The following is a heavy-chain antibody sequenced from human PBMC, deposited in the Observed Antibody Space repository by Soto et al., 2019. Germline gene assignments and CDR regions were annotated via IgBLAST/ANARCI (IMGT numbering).Heavy chain of an antibody. V-gene: IGHV1-69*13. D-gene: IGHD1-26*01. Sequence: SVKVSCKASGGTFSSYAISWVRQAPGQGLEWMGGIIPIFGTANYAQKFQGRVTITADESTSTAYMELSSLRSEDPAVYYCARGPEINLLPYSGSYYPYYSYYDIDGWGQGTKVTVAS. CDR1: GGTFSSYA. CDR2: IIPIFGTA. CDR3: ARGPEINLLPYSGSYYPYYSYYDIDG. J-gene: IGHJ6*02.